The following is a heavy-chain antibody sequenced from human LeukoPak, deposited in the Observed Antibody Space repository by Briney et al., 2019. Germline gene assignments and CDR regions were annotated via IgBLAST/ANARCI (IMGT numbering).Heavy chain of an antibody. J-gene: IGHJ5*02. CDR3: ARDKVVVRRNWFDP. D-gene: IGHD2-15*01. CDR2: INPNSGGT. V-gene: IGHV1-2*06. Sequence: ASVKVSCKASGYTFTGYYMHWVRQAPGQGLEWMGRINPNSGGTNYAQKFQGRVTMTRDTSISTAHMELSRLRSDDTAVYYCARDKVVVRRNWFDPWGQGTLVTVSS. CDR1: GYTFTGYY.